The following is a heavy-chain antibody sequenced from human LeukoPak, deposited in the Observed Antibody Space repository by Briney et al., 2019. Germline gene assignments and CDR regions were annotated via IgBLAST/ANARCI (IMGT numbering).Heavy chain of an antibody. CDR3: AKDRRWFDP. V-gene: IGHV3-30*02. Sequence: GGSLRLSCAASGFMFSSYGMHWVRQAPGKGLEWVAFIQYDGSKEYYADSVKGRFTISRDNSKNTLYLQMNSLRAEDTAVYYCAKDRRWFDPWGQGTLVTVSS. CDR1: GFMFSSYG. J-gene: IGHJ5*02. CDR2: IQYDGSKE.